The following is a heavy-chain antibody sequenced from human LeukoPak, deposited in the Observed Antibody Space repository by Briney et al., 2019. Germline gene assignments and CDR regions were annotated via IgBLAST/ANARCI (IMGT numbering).Heavy chain of an antibody. D-gene: IGHD3-22*01. CDR3: ARDRGSDSSGTNWFDP. CDR2: IIPIFGTA. V-gene: IGHV1-69*13. Sequence: SVTVSCKASGGTFSSYAISWVRQAPGQGLEWMGGIIPIFGTANYAQKFQGRVTITADESTSTAYMELSSLRSEDTAVYYCARDRGSDSSGTNWFDPWGQGTLVTVSS. CDR1: GGTFSSYA. J-gene: IGHJ5*02.